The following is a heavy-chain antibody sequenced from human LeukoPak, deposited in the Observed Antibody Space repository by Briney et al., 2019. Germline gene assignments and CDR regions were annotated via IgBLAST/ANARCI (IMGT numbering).Heavy chain of an antibody. CDR3: ARDPSSGWYLKGWFDP. CDR1: GFTFSSYS. J-gene: IGHJ5*02. V-gene: IGHV3-21*01. Sequence: GGSLRLSCAASGFTFSSYSMNWVRQAPGKGLEWVSSISSSSNYIYYADSVKGRFTISRDNAKNSLYLQMSSLRAEDTAVYYCARDPSSGWYLKGWFDPWGQGTLVTVSS. D-gene: IGHD6-19*01. CDR2: ISSSSNYI.